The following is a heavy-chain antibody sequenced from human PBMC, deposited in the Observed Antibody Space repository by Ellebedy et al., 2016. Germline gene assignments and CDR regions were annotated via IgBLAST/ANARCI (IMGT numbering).Heavy chain of an antibody. Sequence: GGSLRLSXAASGFTFSSYAMSWVRQAPGKGLEWVSAISGSGGSTYYADSVKGRFTISRDNSKNTLYLQMNSLRAEDTAVYYCAKDQWELPYYFDYWGQGTLVTVSS. CDR3: AKDQWELPYYFDY. V-gene: IGHV3-23*01. CDR1: GFTFSSYA. D-gene: IGHD1-26*01. J-gene: IGHJ4*02. CDR2: ISGSGGST.